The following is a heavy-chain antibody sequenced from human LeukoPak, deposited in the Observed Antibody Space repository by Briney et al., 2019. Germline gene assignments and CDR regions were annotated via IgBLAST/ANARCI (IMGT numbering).Heavy chain of an antibody. CDR3: ARGGEDIVVVPAAMDV. CDR1: GFTFSSYG. Sequence: PGRSLRLSCAASGFTFSSYGMHWVRQAPGKGLEWVAVIWYDGSNKYYADSVKGRFTISRDNSKNTLYLQMNSLRAEDTAVYYCARGGEDIVVVPAAMDVWGQGTTVTVSS. D-gene: IGHD2-2*01. CDR2: IWYDGSNK. J-gene: IGHJ6*02. V-gene: IGHV3-30*19.